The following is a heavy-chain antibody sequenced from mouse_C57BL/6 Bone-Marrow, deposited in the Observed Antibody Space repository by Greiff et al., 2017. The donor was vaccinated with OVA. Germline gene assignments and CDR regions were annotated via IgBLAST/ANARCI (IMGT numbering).Heavy chain of an antibody. J-gene: IGHJ1*03. CDR2: IDPSDSYT. Sequence: VQLQQPGAELVKPGASVKLSCKASGYTFTSYWMQWVKQRPGQGLEWIGEIDPSDSYTNYNQKFKGKATLTVDTSSSTAYMQRSSLTSEDSAVYYCARDYYYGSNWYFDVWGTGTTVTVSS. CDR1: GYTFTSYW. V-gene: IGHV1-50*01. D-gene: IGHD1-1*01. CDR3: ARDYYYGSNWYFDV.